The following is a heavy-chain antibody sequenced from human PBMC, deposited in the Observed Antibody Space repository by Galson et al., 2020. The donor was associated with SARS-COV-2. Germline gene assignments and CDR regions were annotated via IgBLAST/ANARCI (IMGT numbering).Heavy chain of an antibody. CDR1: GGSFSGYY. J-gene: IGHJ6*02. CDR3: ARSTTVTTFYYYYYYGMDV. Sequence: SETLSLTCAVYGGSFSGYYWSWIRQPPGKGLEWIGEINHSGSTNYNPSLKSRVTISVDTSKNQFSLKLSSVTAADTAVYYCARSTTVTTFYYYYYYGMDVGGQGTTVTGSS. V-gene: IGHV4-34*01. D-gene: IGHD4-17*01. CDR2: INHSGST.